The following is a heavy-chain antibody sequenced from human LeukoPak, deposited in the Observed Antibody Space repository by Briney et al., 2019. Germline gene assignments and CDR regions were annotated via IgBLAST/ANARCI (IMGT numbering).Heavy chain of an antibody. V-gene: IGHV1-18*01. CDR3: ARAYGGYSYGSDH. D-gene: IGHD5-18*01. CDR1: GYTLTIYG. J-gene: IGHJ4*02. Sequence: ASVKVSFKASGYTLTIYGVSWVRQAPGPGLGWMGWSSFYNGNTNYAQKFQGRVTMTTDTYTSTAYMALRSLRSDDTAVYYCARAYGGYSYGSDHWGQGNVVLVSS. CDR2: SSFYNGNT.